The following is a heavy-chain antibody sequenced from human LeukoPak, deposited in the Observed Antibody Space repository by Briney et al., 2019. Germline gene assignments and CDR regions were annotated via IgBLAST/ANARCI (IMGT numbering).Heavy chain of an antibody. CDR1: GYTFTSYG. J-gene: IGHJ4*02. V-gene: IGHV1-18*01. CDR2: ISAYNGNT. D-gene: IGHD2-15*01. CDR3: ARDVGYCSGGSCYPSDY. Sequence: ASVKVSCKASGYTFTSYGISWVRQAPGQGLEWMGWISAYNGNTNYAQKLQGRVTMTTDTSMSTAYMELRSLRSDDTAVYYCARDVGYCSGGSCYPSDYWGQGTLVTVSS.